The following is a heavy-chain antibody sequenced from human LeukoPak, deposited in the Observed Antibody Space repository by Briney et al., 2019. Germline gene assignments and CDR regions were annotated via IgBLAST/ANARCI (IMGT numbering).Heavy chain of an antibody. J-gene: IGHJ4*02. CDR3: ARDRLWFGPNYFDY. Sequence: PGGSLRLSCAASGFTFSSYAMHWVRQAPGKGLEWVAVISYDGSNKYYADSVKGRFTISRDNSKNTLYLQMSSLRAEDTAVYYCARDRLWFGPNYFDYWGRGTLVTVSS. V-gene: IGHV3-30*04. CDR2: ISYDGSNK. CDR1: GFTFSSYA. D-gene: IGHD3-10*01.